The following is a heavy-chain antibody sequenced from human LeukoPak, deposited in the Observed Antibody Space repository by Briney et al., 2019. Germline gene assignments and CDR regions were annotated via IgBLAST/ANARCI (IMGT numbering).Heavy chain of an antibody. CDR3: ALDPYYDSSGYYFDY. J-gene: IGHJ4*02. Sequence: SETLSLTCAVYGGSFSGYYWSWIRQPPGKGLEWIGEINHSGSTNYNPSLKSRVTISVDTSKNQFSLKLSSVTAADTAVYYCALDPYYDSSGYYFDYWGQGTLVTVSS. D-gene: IGHD3-22*01. V-gene: IGHV4-34*01. CDR2: INHSGST. CDR1: GGSFSGYY.